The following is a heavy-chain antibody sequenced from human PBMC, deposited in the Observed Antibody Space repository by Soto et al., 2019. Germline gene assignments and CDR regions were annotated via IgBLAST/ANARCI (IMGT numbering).Heavy chain of an antibody. Sequence: GASMKVSCKASGGTLSSYAISWVRQAPGQGLEWMGGFDPEVGETNYAQKFQGRVTMTEDTSTDTAYMELSSLRSEDTAVYYCATVRIAARPATSYYYYYGMDVWGQGTTVTVSS. V-gene: IGHV1-24*01. J-gene: IGHJ6*02. D-gene: IGHD6-6*01. CDR3: ATVRIAARPATSYYYYYGMDV. CDR1: GGTLSSYA. CDR2: FDPEVGET.